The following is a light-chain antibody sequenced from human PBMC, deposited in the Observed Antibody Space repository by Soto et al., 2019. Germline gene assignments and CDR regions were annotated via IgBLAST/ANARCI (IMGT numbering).Light chain of an antibody. CDR2: AAY. J-gene: IGKJ3*01. CDR1: QSISSY. CDR3: QQSYSTPPFT. Sequence: DIQMTQSPSSLSASVGDRVTITCRASQSISSYLNWYQQKPGKAPKLLIYAAYSLQSGVPSMFSGSGSGTDFTLTISSLQPEDFATYYCQQSYSTPPFTFGPGTKVDIQ. V-gene: IGKV1-39*01.